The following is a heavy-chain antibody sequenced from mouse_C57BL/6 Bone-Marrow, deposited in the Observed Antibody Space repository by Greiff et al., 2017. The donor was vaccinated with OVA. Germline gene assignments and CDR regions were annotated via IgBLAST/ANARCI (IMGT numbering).Heavy chain of an antibody. V-gene: IGHV1-36*01. CDR1: GFTFTDYY. J-gene: IGHJ3*01. D-gene: IGHD2-3*01. Sequence: DVQLQESGPVLVKPGPSVKISCKASGFTFTDYYMHWVKQSHGKSLEWIGLVYPYNGGTSYNQKFKGKATLTVDTSSSTAYMELNSLTSEDSAVYYCVLYALPEFAYWGQGTLVTVSA. CDR3: VLYALPEFAY. CDR2: VYPYNGGT.